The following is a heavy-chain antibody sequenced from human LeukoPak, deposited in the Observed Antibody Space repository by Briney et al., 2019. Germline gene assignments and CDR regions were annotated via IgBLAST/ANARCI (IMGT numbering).Heavy chain of an antibody. D-gene: IGHD3-10*01. CDR2: IYYSGST. J-gene: IGHJ3*02. Sequence: PSETLSLTCTVSGGSISSGGYYWSWIRQHPGKGLKWIGYIYYSGSTYYNPSLKSRVTISVDTSKNQFSLKLSSVTAADTAVYYCARDRGSGSYYPDAFDIWGQGTMVTVSS. V-gene: IGHV4-31*03. CDR1: GGSISSGGYY. CDR3: ARDRGSGSYYPDAFDI.